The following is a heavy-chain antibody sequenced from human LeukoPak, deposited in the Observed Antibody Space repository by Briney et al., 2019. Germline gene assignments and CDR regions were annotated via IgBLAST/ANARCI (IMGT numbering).Heavy chain of an antibody. Sequence: TGGSLRLSCAASGFTFSSYGMHWVRQAPGKGLEWVAVISYDGSNKYYADSVKGRFTISRDNSKNTLYPQMNSLRAEDTAVYYCAKPPRTTDYYYYYGMDVWGQGTTVTVSS. D-gene: IGHD1-14*01. J-gene: IGHJ6*02. CDR2: ISYDGSNK. V-gene: IGHV3-30*18. CDR3: AKPPRTTDYYYYYGMDV. CDR1: GFTFSSYG.